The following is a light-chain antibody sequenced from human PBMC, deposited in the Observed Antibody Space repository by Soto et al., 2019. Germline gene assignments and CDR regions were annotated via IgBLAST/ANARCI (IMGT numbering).Light chain of an antibody. Sequence: QSALTQPASVSGSPGQSITISCTGTSSDVGGYNYVSWYQQHPGKAPKLMIYDVSNRPSGVSNRFSGSKSGNTASLTISGLQAEDEDDYYSSSYTSSSTVFGGGTKLTVL. CDR2: DVS. CDR1: SSDVGGYNY. V-gene: IGLV2-14*01. J-gene: IGLJ2*01. CDR3: SSYTSSSTV.